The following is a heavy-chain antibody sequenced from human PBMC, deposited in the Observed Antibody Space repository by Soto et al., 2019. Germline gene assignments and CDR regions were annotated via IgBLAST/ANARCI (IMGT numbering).Heavy chain of an antibody. CDR1: GFTFSDYY. D-gene: IGHD3-10*01. CDR2: ISSGGSTI. Sequence: QVQLVESGGGLVKPGGSLRLSCAASGFTFSDYYMSWIRQAPGKGLECLSYISSGGSTIYYADSVRGRFTISRDNAKNSLYLQMNSLRAEDTAVYYCARVNYYGSGTYFDYCGQGTLVTVSS. CDR3: ARVNYYGSGTYFDY. J-gene: IGHJ4*02. V-gene: IGHV3-11*01.